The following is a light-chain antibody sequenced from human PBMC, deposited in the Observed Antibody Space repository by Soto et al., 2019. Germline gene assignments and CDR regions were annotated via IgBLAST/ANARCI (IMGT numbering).Light chain of an antibody. CDR3: QQYNSYSLWT. Sequence: DIQMTQSPSTLSASVGDRVTITCRASQSISTWLAWYQQKPGKAPKLLIYDASSLDSGVPSRFSGSGSGTDFTLTISSLQPDDFATYYCQQYNSYSLWTFGQGTKVEIK. CDR2: DAS. J-gene: IGKJ1*01. CDR1: QSISTW. V-gene: IGKV1-5*01.